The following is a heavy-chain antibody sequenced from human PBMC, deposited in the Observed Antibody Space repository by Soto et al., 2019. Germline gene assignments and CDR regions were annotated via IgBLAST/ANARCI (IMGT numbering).Heavy chain of an antibody. CDR3: AKCMTTVTTFPFDI. D-gene: IGHD4-17*01. J-gene: IGHJ3*02. V-gene: IGHV3-23*01. CDR2: ISGSGVGT. Sequence: EVQLLESGGGLVQPGGSLRLSCAASGFTFRSYAMSWVRQAPGKGLEWVSAISGSGVGTYYADSVKGRFTISRDNSKNTQYLQMNSLRAEDTAVYYCAKCMTTVTTFPFDIWGKGQWSPSLQ. CDR1: GFTFRSYA.